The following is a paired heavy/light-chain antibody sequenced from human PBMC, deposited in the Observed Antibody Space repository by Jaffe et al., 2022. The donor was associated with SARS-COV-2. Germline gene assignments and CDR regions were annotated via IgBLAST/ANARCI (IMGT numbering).Light chain of an antibody. CDR2: WAS. V-gene: IGKV4-1*01. J-gene: IGKJ3*01. Sequence: DIVMTQSPDSLAVSLGERATINCKSSQSVLYSSNSKNYLAWYQQKPGQPPKLLIYWASTRESGVPDRFSGSGSGTDFTLTISSLQAEDVAVYFCHQYYSGPFTFGPGTKVDIK. CDR1: QSVLYSSNSKNY. CDR3: HQYYSGPFT.
Heavy chain of an antibody. D-gene: IGHD3-16*01. Sequence: EVQLVESGGGLVQPGGSLRLSCAASGFTFSSYWMHWVRQAPGKGLVWVSRIKPDGSSTSYADSVKGRFTVSRDNAENTLYLQMDSLRAEDTAMYYCARSGGGNSYYDLWGRGTLVTVSS. J-gene: IGHJ2*01. CDR1: GFTFSSYW. CDR3: ARSGGGNSYYDL. CDR2: IKPDGSST. V-gene: IGHV3-74*01.